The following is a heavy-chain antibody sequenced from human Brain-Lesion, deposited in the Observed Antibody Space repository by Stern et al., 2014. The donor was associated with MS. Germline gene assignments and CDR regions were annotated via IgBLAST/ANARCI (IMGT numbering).Heavy chain of an antibody. CDR1: GGSISSGGYY. CDR3: ARGRVVPGFQYYATDV. V-gene: IGHV4-61*02. D-gene: IGHD2-2*01. Sequence: QLQLQESGPGLVKPSQTLSLSCTVSGGSISSGGYYWSWIRQPAGKGLEWIGRIFNSGSTSYNPSLKSRVPIPIATSKNQFSRRLNSMTAADTAVYYCARGRVVPGFQYYATDVWGQGTTVIVSS. J-gene: IGHJ6*02. CDR2: IFNSGST.